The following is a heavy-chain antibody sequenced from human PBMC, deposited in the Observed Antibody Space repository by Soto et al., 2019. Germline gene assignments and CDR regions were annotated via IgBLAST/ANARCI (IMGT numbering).Heavy chain of an antibody. CDR3: AKDHSPYYYYYGMDV. CDR2: ISCSGVSS. V-gene: IGHV3-23*01. J-gene: IGHJ6*02. D-gene: IGHD2-15*01. Sequence: PGGSLGLSCAASGFTFSSYAMSWVRQAPGKGLYWFSVISCSGVSSYYADSVKGRFTISIYNSKNTLFLQMNSLRAEDTAVYYCAKDHSPYYYYYGMDVWGQGTTVTVSS. CDR1: GFTFSSYA.